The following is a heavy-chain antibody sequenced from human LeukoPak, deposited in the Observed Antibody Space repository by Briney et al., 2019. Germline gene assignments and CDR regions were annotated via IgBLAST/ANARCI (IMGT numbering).Heavy chain of an antibody. CDR1: GFTVSSNY. J-gene: IGHJ4*02. CDR2: IYSGGST. CDR3: ARDPGPHYYDSSGHFDY. V-gene: IGHV3-53*01. D-gene: IGHD3-22*01. Sequence: GGSLRLSCAASGFTVSSNYMSWVRQAPGKGLEWVSVIYSGGSTYYADSVKGRFTISRDNSKNTLYLQMNSLRAEDTAVYYCARDPGPHYYDSSGHFDYWAREPWSPSPQ.